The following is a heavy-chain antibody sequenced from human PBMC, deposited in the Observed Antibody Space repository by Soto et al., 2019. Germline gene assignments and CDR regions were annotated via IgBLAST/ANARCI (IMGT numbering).Heavy chain of an antibody. CDR3: ARDTSGWSLNGLDV. D-gene: IGHD6-19*01. CDR2: INPGGGSA. V-gene: IGHV1-46*01. J-gene: IGHJ6*02. CDR1: GSAITRYY. Sequence: QVDLVQSGAEVKKPGASVTISCKASGSAITRYYIHWVRQAPGRGLEWMGIINPGGGSASYAQKFQDSVTIDKDTSPVTVYIDLRSLRTEDTAVYYCARDTSGWSLNGLDVWGQGTTVNVSS.